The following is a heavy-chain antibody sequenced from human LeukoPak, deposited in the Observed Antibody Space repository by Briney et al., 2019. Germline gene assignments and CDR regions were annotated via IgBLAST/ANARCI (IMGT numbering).Heavy chain of an antibody. Sequence: PSETLSLTCTVSGGSISSSTYYWGWIRQPPGKGLEWIGRIYTSGSTNYSPSLKSRVTISVDTSKNQFSLKLSSVTTADTAVYYCARGPYDSSGYYYGNRWFDPWGQGTLVTVSS. CDR1: GGSISSSTYY. CDR3: ARGPYDSSGYYYGNRWFDP. CDR2: IYTSGST. J-gene: IGHJ5*02. V-gene: IGHV4-61*02. D-gene: IGHD3-22*01.